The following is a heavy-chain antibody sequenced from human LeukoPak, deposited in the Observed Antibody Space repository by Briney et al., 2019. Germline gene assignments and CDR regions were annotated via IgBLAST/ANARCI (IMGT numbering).Heavy chain of an antibody. D-gene: IGHD3-22*01. V-gene: IGHV4-39*07. J-gene: IGHJ3*02. CDR2: IYYSGST. Sequence: PSETLSLTCTVSGGSISSSSYYWGWIRQPPGKGLEWIGSIYYSGSTYYNPSLKSRVTISVDTSKNQFSLKLSSVTAADTAVYYCASQYYYDSSGRPHLGFDIWGQGTMVTVSS. CDR3: ASQYYYDSSGRPHLGFDI. CDR1: GGSISSSSYY.